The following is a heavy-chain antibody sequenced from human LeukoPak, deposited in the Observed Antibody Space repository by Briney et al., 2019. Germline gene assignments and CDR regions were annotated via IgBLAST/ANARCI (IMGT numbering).Heavy chain of an antibody. CDR2: ITADGRTT. V-gene: IGHV3-43*02. D-gene: IGHD3-22*01. Sequence: GGSLRLSCAVSGFTFNEYAMHWVRQAPGKALEWVSLITADGRTTYYADSVRGRFTISRDNSANFLYLQMSSLRTEDTALYFCARIGQWEFMGYFYHYYYMDVWGKGTTVTVSS. J-gene: IGHJ6*03. CDR3: ARIGQWEFMGYFYHYYYMDV. CDR1: GFTFNEYA.